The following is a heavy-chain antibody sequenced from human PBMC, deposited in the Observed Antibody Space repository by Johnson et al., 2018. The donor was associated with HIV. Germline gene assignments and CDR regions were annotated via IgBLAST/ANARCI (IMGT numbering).Heavy chain of an antibody. CDR2: ISYDGSNK. V-gene: IGHV3-30*04. Sequence: QVQLVESGGGVVQPGRSLRLSCAASGFTFSSYAMHCVRQAPGKGLEWVAVISYDGSNKYYADSVKGRFTISRDNSKNTLYLQMNSLRAEDTAVDYCAREIRVGATGDAFDIWGQGTMVTVSS. CDR3: AREIRVGATGDAFDI. J-gene: IGHJ3*02. D-gene: IGHD1-26*01. CDR1: GFTFSSYA.